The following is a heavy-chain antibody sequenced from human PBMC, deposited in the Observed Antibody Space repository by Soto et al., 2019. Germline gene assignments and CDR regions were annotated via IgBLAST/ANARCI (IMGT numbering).Heavy chain of an antibody. J-gene: IGHJ5*02. CDR2: INPNSGGT. CDR1: GYTFTGYY. D-gene: IGHD2-2*01. V-gene: IGHV1-2*04. Sequence: ASVKVSCKASGYTFTGYYMHWVRQAPGQGLEWMGWINPNSGGTNYAQKFQGWVTMTRDTSISTAYMELSRLRSDDTAVYYCARGVGYCSSTSCYDWFDPWGQGTLVTVSS. CDR3: ARGVGYCSSTSCYDWFDP.